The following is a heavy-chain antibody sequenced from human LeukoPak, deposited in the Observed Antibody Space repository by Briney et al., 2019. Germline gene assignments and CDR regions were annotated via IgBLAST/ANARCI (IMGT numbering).Heavy chain of an antibody. CDR1: GYTFTSYG. V-gene: IGHV1-18*01. J-gene: IGHJ4*02. Sequence: GASVKVSCKASGYTFTSYGISWVRQAPGQGLEWMGWISAYNGNTNYAQKLQGRVTMTTDTSTSTAYMELRSLRSDDTAVYYCARDINLPYYYDSSGYYPDYWGQGTLVTVSS. CDR2: ISAYNGNT. D-gene: IGHD3-22*01. CDR3: ARDINLPYYYDSSGYYPDY.